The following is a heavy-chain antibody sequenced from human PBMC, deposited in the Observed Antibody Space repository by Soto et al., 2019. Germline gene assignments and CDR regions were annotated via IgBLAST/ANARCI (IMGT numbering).Heavy chain of an antibody. V-gene: IGHV1-18*01. J-gene: IGHJ4*02. CDR2: ISAYNGNT. D-gene: IGHD3-22*01. Sequence: ASVKVSCKASGYTFTSYGISWVRQAPGQGLEWMGWISAYNGNTNYAQKLQGRVTMTTDTSTSTAYMELRSLRSDDTAAYYCARDLRRTYYDSSGPFEYWGQGTLVSVSS. CDR3: ARDLRRTYYDSSGPFEY. CDR1: GYTFTSYG.